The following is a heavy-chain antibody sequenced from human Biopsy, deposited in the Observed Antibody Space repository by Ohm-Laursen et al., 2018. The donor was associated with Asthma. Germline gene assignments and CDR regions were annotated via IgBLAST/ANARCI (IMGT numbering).Heavy chain of an antibody. CDR3: ARGYSGTDRIVYYYSGMEV. CDR2: LIPVLGTA. Sequence: GSSVKVSCKGSGDSLGSFINYAISWVRQAPRQGLEWMGGLIPVLGTADYAPMFEGRVTITADGSTSTAYLELTSLRFEDTAVYYCARGYSGTDRIVYYYSGMEVWGQGTTVTVSS. J-gene: IGHJ6*02. CDR1: GDSLGSFINYA. V-gene: IGHV1-69*01. D-gene: IGHD5-12*01.